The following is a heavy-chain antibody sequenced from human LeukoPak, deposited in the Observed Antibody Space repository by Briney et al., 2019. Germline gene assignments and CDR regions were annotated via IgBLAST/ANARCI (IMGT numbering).Heavy chain of an antibody. D-gene: IGHD3-3*01. CDR2: IYDSGIS. CDR3: ARLRFMEWFDP. V-gene: IGHV4-59*12. J-gene: IGHJ5*02. Sequence: KPSETLSLTCSVSGGSISSYYWSWIRQPPGKELEWIGYIYDSGISKYNPSLKSRVTISVDTSKNQMSLNLRSVTAADTAIYYCARLRFMEWFDPWGQGTLVTVSS. CDR1: GGSISSYY.